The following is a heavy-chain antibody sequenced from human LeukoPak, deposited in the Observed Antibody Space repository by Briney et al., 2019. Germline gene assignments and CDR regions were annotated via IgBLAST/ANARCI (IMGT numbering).Heavy chain of an antibody. V-gene: IGHV4-59*08. CDR1: GGSIRSYY. CDR3: ARASWTRIAVAGSGAFDI. J-gene: IGHJ3*02. D-gene: IGHD6-19*01. CDR2: IYYSGST. Sequence: SETLSLTCTVSGGSIRSYYWSWIRQPPGKGLEWIGYIYYSGSTNYNPSLKSRVSISIDTSKNQFSLKLSSVTAADTAVYYCARASWTRIAVAGSGAFDIWGQGTMVTVSS.